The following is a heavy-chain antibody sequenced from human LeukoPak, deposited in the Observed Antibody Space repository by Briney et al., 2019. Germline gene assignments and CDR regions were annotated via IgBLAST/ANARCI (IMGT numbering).Heavy chain of an antibody. Sequence: SETLSLTCTVSGGSISSSSYYWGWIRQPPGKGLEWIGRIYTSGSTNCNPSLKSRVTISVDTSKNQFSLKLSSVTAADTAVYYCARQGPDVYFDYWGQGTLVTVSS. V-gene: IGHV4-39*01. J-gene: IGHJ4*02. CDR1: GGSISSSSYY. CDR3: ARQGPDVYFDY. D-gene: IGHD1-14*01. CDR2: IYTSGST.